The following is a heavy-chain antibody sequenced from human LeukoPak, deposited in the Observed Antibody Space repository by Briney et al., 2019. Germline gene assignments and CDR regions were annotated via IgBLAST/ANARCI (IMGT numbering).Heavy chain of an antibody. J-gene: IGHJ3*02. CDR3: AKKTYYYDSSWAFDI. CDR1: GGSFSGYY. V-gene: IGHV4-34*01. D-gene: IGHD3-22*01. CDR2: INHSGST. Sequence: PSETLSLTCAVYGGSFSGYYWSWIRQPPGKGLEWIGEINHSGSTNYNPSLKSRVTISVDTSKNQFSLKLSSVTAADTAVYYCAKKTYYYDSSWAFDIWGQGTMVTVSS.